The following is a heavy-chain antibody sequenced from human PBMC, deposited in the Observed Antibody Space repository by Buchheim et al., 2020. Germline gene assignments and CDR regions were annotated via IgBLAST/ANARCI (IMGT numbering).Heavy chain of an antibody. CDR2: IKQGGSEK. V-gene: IGHV3-7*01. CDR3: ARSGYSYGDY. D-gene: IGHD5-18*01. CDR1: GFSFNSYG. J-gene: IGHJ4*02. Sequence: EVQLVESGGGLVQPGGSLRLSCAASGFSFNSYGMSWVRQAPGKGLEWVSNIKQGGSEKYYVDSVKGRFTISRDNSKNTLYLQMYGLRAEDTAVYYCARSGYSYGDYWGQGTL.